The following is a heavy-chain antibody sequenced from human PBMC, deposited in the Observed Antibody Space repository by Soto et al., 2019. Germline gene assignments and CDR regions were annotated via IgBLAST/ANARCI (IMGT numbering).Heavy chain of an antibody. Sequence: GASVKVSCKVSGYTLTELSMHWVRQAPGKGLEWMGGFDPEDGETIYAQKFQGRVTMTEDTSTDTAYMELSSLRSEDTAVYYCATESLGIAVAGDYYYYYMDVWGKGTTVTVSS. CDR1: GYTLTELS. J-gene: IGHJ6*03. V-gene: IGHV1-24*01. CDR2: FDPEDGET. D-gene: IGHD6-19*01. CDR3: ATESLGIAVAGDYYYYYMDV.